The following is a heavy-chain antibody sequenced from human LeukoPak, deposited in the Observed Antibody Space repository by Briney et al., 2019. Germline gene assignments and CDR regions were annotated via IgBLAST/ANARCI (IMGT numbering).Heavy chain of an antibody. Sequence: ASVKVSCKASGGTFSSYAISWVRQAPGQGLEWMGGIIPIFGTANYAQKFQGGVTITADESTSTAYMELSSLRSEDTAVYYCAREGDYYDKLPNWFDPWGQGTLVTVSS. CDR1: GGTFSSYA. CDR3: AREGDYYDKLPNWFDP. D-gene: IGHD3-22*01. J-gene: IGHJ5*02. CDR2: IIPIFGTA. V-gene: IGHV1-69*13.